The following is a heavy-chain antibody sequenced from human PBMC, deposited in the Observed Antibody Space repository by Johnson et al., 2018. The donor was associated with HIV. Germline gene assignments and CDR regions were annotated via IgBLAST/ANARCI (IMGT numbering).Heavy chain of an antibody. V-gene: IGHV3-74*01. CDR2: IDGDGSSI. Sequence: EVQLVESGGGLVQPGGSLRLSCEASGFSFSRYWMHLVRQAPGKGLVWVSRIDGDGSSITYADFVKGRFTISRDNAKNILYLQMNSLRADDTAVYYCVRVPVVIGGVRKAFDIWGQGTMVTVSS. CDR3: VRVPVVIGGVRKAFDI. J-gene: IGHJ3*02. CDR1: GFSFSRYW. D-gene: IGHD3-16*01.